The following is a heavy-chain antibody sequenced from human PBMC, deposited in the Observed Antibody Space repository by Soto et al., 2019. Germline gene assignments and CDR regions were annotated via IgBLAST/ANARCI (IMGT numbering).Heavy chain of an antibody. CDR3: ARQGFGQLHGLVDV. CDR2: INHSGLT. CDR1: GGSITSHY. Sequence: QVQLQESGPGLVKPSETLSLTCSVSGGSITSHYCSWFRQPPGKGLEWIGYINHSGLTSYNPSLTSRGTMSVDTSKNQFSLKVNSVTAADPALYHCARQGFGQLHGLVDVWGPGTTVTVSS. D-gene: IGHD3-10*01. J-gene: IGHJ6*02. V-gene: IGHV4-59*08.